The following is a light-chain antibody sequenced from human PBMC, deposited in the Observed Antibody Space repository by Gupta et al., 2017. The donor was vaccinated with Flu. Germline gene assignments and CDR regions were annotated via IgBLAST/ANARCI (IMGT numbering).Light chain of an antibody. CDR1: QSVSGN. CDR3: QQYNNWPPFT. V-gene: IGKV3-15*01. CDR2: GAS. Sequence: EGATRSCRASQSVSGNLAWYQQKPGQAPRLLIYGASTRATGIPARFRCSGSGTDFTLTISSLQSEDFAVYYCQQYNNWPPFTFGPGTKVDIK. J-gene: IGKJ3*01.